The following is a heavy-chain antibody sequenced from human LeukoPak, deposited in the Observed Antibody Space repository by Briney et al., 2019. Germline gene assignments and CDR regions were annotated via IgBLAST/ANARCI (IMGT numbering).Heavy chain of an antibody. V-gene: IGHV1-24*01. CDR1: GHTLTEIS. Sequence: RASVKVSCKASGHTLTEISMHWVRQAPGKGFGWMGGVDPEDGETIYAQKFQGRVTMTDDPSTDTAYMELSSLRSEDTAVYYCVTHFDSSGPDAFDIWGQGTMVTVSS. CDR2: VDPEDGET. D-gene: IGHD3-22*01. CDR3: VTHFDSSGPDAFDI. J-gene: IGHJ3*02.